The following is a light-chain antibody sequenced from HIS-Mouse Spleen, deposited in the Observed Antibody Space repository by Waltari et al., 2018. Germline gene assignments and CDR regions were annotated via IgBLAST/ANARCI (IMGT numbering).Light chain of an antibody. CDR2: RNN. V-gene: IGLV1-47*01. CDR1: SSNIGSNY. CDR3: AAWDDSLSGPV. J-gene: IGLJ3*02. Sequence: GQRVTISCSGSSSNIGSNYVYWYQQLPGTAPKLLIYRNNRRPSGVPDRCSGSKSGTSASLAISGLRSEDEADYYCAAWDDSLSGPVFGGGTKLTVL.